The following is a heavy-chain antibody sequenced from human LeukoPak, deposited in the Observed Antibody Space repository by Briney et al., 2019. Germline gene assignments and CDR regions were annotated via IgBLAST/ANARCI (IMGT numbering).Heavy chain of an antibody. D-gene: IGHD3-22*01. V-gene: IGHV3-53*01. CDR2: IYSGGST. CDR3: AREGYDSSGYSAAFDY. J-gene: IGHJ4*02. CDR1: ELTLSSNY. Sequence: GGSLRLSCAASELTLSSNYMSWVRQAPGKGLEWVSVIYSGGSTYYADSVKGRFTISRDNSKNTLYLQMNSLRAEDTAVYYCAREGYDSSGYSAAFDYWGQGTLVTVSS.